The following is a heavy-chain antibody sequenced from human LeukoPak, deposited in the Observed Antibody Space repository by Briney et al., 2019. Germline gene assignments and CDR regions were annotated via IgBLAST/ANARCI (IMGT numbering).Heavy chain of an antibody. V-gene: IGHV1-18*03. Sequence: ASVKVSCKASGYTFSSYGISWVRQAPGQGLEWMGWISAYNGNTNYAQKLQGRVTMTTDTSTSTAYMELRSLRSDDMAVYYCARSRHGDYVDYWGQGTLVTVSS. J-gene: IGHJ4*02. CDR1: GYTFSSYG. CDR3: ARSRHGDYVDY. CDR2: ISAYNGNT. D-gene: IGHD4-17*01.